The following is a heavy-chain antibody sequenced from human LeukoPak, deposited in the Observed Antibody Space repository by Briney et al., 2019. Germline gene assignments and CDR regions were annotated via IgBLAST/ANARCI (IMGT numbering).Heavy chain of an antibody. J-gene: IGHJ4*02. D-gene: IGHD6-13*01. CDR2: IYYSGST. CDR1: GGSISSGGYY. CDR3: AGQRAAAGTDAVDFDY. Sequence: SETLSLTCTVSGGSISSGGYYWIWIRQHPGKGLEWIGYIYYSGSTYYNPSLKSRVTISVDTSKNQFSLKLSSVTAADTAVYYCAGQRAAAGTDAVDFDYWGQGTLVTVSS. V-gene: IGHV4-31*03.